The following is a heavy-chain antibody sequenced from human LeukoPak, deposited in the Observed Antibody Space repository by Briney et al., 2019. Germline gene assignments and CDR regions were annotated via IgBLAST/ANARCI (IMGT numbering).Heavy chain of an antibody. J-gene: IGHJ4*02. D-gene: IGHD3-22*01. CDR1: GFTFSSYS. Sequence: PGGSLRLSCAASGFTFSSYSMNWVRQAPGKGLEWVSSISSSSSYIYYADSVKGRFTISRDNAKNSLYLQMNSLRAEDTAVYHCARDNPKKYYDSSGYQVGFDYWGQGTLVTVSS. CDR2: ISSSSSYI. CDR3: ARDNPKKYYDSSGYQVGFDY. V-gene: IGHV3-21*01.